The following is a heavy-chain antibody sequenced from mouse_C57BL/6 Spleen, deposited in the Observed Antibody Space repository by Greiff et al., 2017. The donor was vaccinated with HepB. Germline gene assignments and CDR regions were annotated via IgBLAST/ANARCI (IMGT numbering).Heavy chain of an antibody. CDR2: IDPSDSYT. J-gene: IGHJ4*01. V-gene: IGHV1-50*01. CDR3: ARYYDYDYAMDY. CDR1: GYTFTSYW. D-gene: IGHD2-4*01. Sequence: QVQLKQPGAELVKPGASVKLSCKASGYTFTSYWMQWVKQRPGQGLEWIGEIDPSDSYTNYNQKFKGKATLTVDTSSSTAYMQLSSLTSEDSAVYYCARYYDYDYAMDYWGQGTSVTVSS.